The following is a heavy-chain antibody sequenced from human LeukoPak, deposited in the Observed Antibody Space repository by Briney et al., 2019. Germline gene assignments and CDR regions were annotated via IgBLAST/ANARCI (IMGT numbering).Heavy chain of an antibody. D-gene: IGHD2-21*01. CDR3: ARAEPAGYSYDAFDI. CDR1: GGTFSSYA. Sequence: GASVKVSCKASGGTFSSYAISWVRQAPGQGLEWMGGIIPIFGTANYAQKFRGRVTITADKSTRTAYMELSSLRSEDTAVYYCARAEPAGYSYDAFDIWGQGTMVTVSS. V-gene: IGHV1-69*06. CDR2: IIPIFGTA. J-gene: IGHJ3*02.